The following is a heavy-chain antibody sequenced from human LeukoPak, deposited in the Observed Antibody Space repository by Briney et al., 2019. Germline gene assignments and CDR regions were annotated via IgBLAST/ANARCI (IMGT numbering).Heavy chain of an antibody. CDR2: IWNDGSMK. CDR1: GFTFSNYG. V-gene: IGHV3-33*06. D-gene: IGHD3-10*01. CDR3: AKAYGSGSYFPYFDY. J-gene: IGHJ4*02. Sequence: PGTSLRLSCATSGFTFSNYGMHWVRQAPGKGLEWVAVIWNDGSMKYYEESVKGRFTISRDNSKNTLYLQMNSLRAEDTAVYYCAKAYGSGSYFPYFDYWGQGTLVTVSS.